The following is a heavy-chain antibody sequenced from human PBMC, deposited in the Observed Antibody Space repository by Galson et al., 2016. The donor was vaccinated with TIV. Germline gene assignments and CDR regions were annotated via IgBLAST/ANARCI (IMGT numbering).Heavy chain of an antibody. CDR1: GATFNKYA. V-gene: IGHV1-69*13. Sequence: SVKVSCKASGATFNKYAISWVRQAPGQGLEWMGGIIPIFGTANYAQKFQGRVTITADEFPSAAYMELHSLRSEDTAVYYCARGSGDTYYYYFGMDVWGQGTTLTVSS. CDR2: IIPIFGTA. D-gene: IGHD4-17*01. J-gene: IGHJ6*02. CDR3: ARGSGDTYYYYFGMDV.